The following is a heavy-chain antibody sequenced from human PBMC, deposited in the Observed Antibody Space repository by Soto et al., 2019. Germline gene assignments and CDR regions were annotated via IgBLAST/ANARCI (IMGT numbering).Heavy chain of an antibody. Sequence: SVKVSCKASGGTFGSNGISWVRQAPGQGLEWMGGIIPMFDIVHFAQKLQGRVTITADEFTSTAYMELRSLRSEDTAVYYCASKEEHEYFDNWGQGTLVTVSS. D-gene: IGHD6-6*01. CDR3: ASKEEHEYFDN. J-gene: IGHJ4*02. CDR1: GGTFGSNG. CDR2: IIPMFDIV. V-gene: IGHV1-69*13.